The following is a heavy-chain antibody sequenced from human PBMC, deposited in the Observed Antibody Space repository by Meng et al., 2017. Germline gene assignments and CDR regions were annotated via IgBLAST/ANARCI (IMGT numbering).Heavy chain of an antibody. CDR3: ARDLKLEYSSGWYRFDY. CDR1: GYTFTGYY. V-gene: IGHV1-2*06. CDR2: INPNSGGT. D-gene: IGHD6-19*01. Sequence: ASVKVSCKASGYTFTGYYMHWVRQAPGQGLEWMGRINPNSGGTNYAQKFQGRVTMTRDTSISTAYMERSRLRSDDTAVYYCARDLKLEYSSGWYRFDYWGQGTLVTVSS. J-gene: IGHJ4*02.